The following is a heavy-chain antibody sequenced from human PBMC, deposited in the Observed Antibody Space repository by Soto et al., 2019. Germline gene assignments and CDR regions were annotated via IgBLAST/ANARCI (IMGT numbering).Heavy chain of an antibody. CDR2: IIPIFGTA. J-gene: IGHJ1*01. CDR1: GGTFSSYA. V-gene: IGHV1-69*13. D-gene: IGHD3-22*01. Sequence: SVKVSCKASGGTFSSYAISWVRQAPGQGLEWMGGIIPIFGTANYAQKFQGRVTITADESTSTAYMELSSLRSEDTAVYYCARVADSSGYYFYFQHWGQGTLVTVAS. CDR3: ARVADSSGYYFYFQH.